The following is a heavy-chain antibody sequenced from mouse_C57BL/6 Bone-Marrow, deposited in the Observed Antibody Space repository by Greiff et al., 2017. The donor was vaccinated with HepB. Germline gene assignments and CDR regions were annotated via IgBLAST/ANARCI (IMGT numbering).Heavy chain of an antibody. J-gene: IGHJ4*01. D-gene: IGHD2-1*01. CDR1: GFTFSDYY. Sequence: EVHLVESGGGLVQPGGSLKLSCAASGFTFSDYYMYWVRQTPEKRLEWVAYISNGGGSTYYPDTVKGRFTISRDNAKNTLYLQMSRLKSEDTAMYYCARGGNLYYYAMDYWGQGTSVTVSS. CDR3: ARGGNLYYYAMDY. CDR2: ISNGGGST. V-gene: IGHV5-12*01.